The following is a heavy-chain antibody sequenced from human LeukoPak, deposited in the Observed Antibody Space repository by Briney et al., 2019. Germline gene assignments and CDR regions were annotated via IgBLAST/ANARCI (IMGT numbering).Heavy chain of an antibody. CDR1: GGSISSYY. Sequence: KPSETLSLTCTVSGGSISSYYWSWIRQPPGKGLEWIGYIYYSGSTNYNPSLKSRVTISVDTSKNQFSLKLSSVTAADTAVYYCARDLWLSYPGSDSSSFYWYFDLWGRGTLVTVSS. D-gene: IGHD6-13*01. CDR3: ARDLWLSYPGSDSSSFYWYFDL. J-gene: IGHJ2*01. V-gene: IGHV4-59*13. CDR2: IYYSGST.